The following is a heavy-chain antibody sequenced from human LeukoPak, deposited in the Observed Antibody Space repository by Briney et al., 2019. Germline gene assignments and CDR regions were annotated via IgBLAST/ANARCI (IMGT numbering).Heavy chain of an antibody. V-gene: IGHV4-39*07. CDR2: IYYSGST. D-gene: IGHD6-19*01. CDR1: GGSISSSSYY. Sequence: PSETLSLTCTVSGGSISSSSYYWGWIRQPPGKGLEWIGSIYYSGSTYYNPSLKSRVTISVDTSKNQFSLKLSSVTAADTAVYYCARVGIAVALDYWGQGTLVTVSS. CDR3: ARVGIAVALDY. J-gene: IGHJ4*02.